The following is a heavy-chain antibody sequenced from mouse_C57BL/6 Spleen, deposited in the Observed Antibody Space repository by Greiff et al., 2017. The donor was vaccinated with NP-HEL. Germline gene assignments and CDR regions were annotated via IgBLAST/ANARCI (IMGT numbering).Heavy chain of an antibody. V-gene: IGHV1-15*01. J-gene: IGHJ2*01. CDR1: GYTFTDYE. CDR3: TRRGYYGSSSFDY. Sequence: QVQLQQSGAELVRPGASVTLSCKASGYTFTDYEMHWVKQTPVHGLEWIGAIDPETGGTAYNQKFKGKAILTADKSSSTAYMELRSLTSEDSAVEYGTRRGYYGSSSFDYWGQGTTLTVSS. CDR2: IDPETGGT. D-gene: IGHD1-1*01.